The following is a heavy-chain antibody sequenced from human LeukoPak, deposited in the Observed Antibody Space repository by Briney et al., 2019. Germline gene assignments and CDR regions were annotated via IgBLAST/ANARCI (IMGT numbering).Heavy chain of an antibody. D-gene: IGHD3-10*01. J-gene: IGHJ4*02. Sequence: GGSLRLSCAASGFTVSSNYMSWVRQAPGKGLEWVSVIYSGGSTYYADSVKGRFTISRDNSKNTLYLQMNSLRAEDTAVYYCARDSSSIRGVDYWSQGTLVTVSS. V-gene: IGHV3-66*01. CDR3: ARDSSSIRGVDY. CDR1: GFTVSSNY. CDR2: IYSGGST.